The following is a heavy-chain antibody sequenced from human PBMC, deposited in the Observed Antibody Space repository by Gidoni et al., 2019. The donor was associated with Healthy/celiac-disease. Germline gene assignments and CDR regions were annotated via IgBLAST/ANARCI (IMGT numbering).Heavy chain of an antibody. CDR2: IYYSGST. Sequence: QVQLQESGPGLVKPSQTLSLTCTVPGGSISSGDYSWSWIRQPPGKGLEWIGYIYYSGSTYYNPSLKSRVTISVDTSKNQFSLKLSSVTAADTAVYYCARGGLQEAGGYSSSWFAIDYWGQGTLVTVSS. CDR1: GGSISSGDYS. CDR3: ARGGLQEAGGYSSSWFAIDY. J-gene: IGHJ4*02. D-gene: IGHD6-13*01. V-gene: IGHV4-30-4*01.